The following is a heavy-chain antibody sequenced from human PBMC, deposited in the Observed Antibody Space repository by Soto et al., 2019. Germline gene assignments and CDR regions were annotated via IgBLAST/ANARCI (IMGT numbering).Heavy chain of an antibody. Sequence: GGSLRLSCAASGIPLRDFYMTWIRQAPGKGLEWVAVIWYDGSNKYYADSVKGRFTISRDNSKNTLYLQMNSLRAEDTAVYYCAANNWFDPWGQGTLVTVSS. J-gene: IGHJ5*02. CDR1: GIPLRDFY. CDR2: IWYDGSNK. CDR3: AANNWFDP. V-gene: IGHV3-33*08.